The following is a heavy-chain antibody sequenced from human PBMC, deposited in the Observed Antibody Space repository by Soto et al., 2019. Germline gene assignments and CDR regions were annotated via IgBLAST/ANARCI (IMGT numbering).Heavy chain of an antibody. V-gene: IGHV3-66*01. Sequence: EVRLVQSGGGLVQPGGSLRLSCAASLFIVSDNYMSWVRQAPGKGLEWVSLIYSGGGTDYAESVKGRFTISRDNSKNTLYLQMNSMKAEDXGXYYCATRMTTAPYWGQGTVVTVSS. CDR3: ATRMTTAPY. D-gene: IGHD4-17*01. CDR1: LFIVSDNY. J-gene: IGHJ4*02. CDR2: IYSGGGT.